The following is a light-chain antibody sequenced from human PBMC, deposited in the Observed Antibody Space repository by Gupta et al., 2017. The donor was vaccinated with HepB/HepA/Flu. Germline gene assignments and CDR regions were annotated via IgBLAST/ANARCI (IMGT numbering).Light chain of an antibody. J-gene: IGLJ1*01. Sequence: SFVLTQPSSLSVAPGKTATIPCGVDNIGSNTVHWYQQKPGQAPVLVMYYNGDRPSGIPERFSGSISGNTATLTITRVEAGDEADYYCQVWDTNTDHYVFGTGTKVTVL. CDR1: NIGSNT. CDR3: QVWDTNTDHYV. V-gene: IGLV3-21*04. CDR2: YNG.